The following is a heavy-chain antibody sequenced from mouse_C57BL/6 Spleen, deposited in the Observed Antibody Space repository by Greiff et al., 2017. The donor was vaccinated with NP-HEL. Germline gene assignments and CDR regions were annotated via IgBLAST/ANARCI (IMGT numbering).Heavy chain of an antibody. CDR3: ARSLLRGVYAMDY. CDR1: GYTFTSYW. Sequence: QVQLKQPGAELVKPGASVKLSCKASGYTFTSYWMHWVKQRPGQGLEWIGMIHPNSGSTNYNEKFKSKATLTVDKSSSTAYMQLSSLTSEDSAVYYCARSLLRGVYAMDYWGQGTSVTVSS. D-gene: IGHD1-2*01. CDR2: IHPNSGST. J-gene: IGHJ4*01. V-gene: IGHV1-64*01.